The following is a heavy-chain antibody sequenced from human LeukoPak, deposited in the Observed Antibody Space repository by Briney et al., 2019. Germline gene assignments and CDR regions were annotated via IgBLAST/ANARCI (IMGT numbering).Heavy chain of an antibody. D-gene: IGHD1-26*01. V-gene: IGHV3-30*18. Sequence: GGSLRLSCAASGFTFSNVGLHWVRQAPGKGLEWMALISYDRSHKYYADSVKGRFTISSDDSKNTLFLQMNSLSAEDTAVYYCAKMRSRGAWGYHYGMDVWGQGTTVTVSS. CDR1: GFTFSNVG. CDR3: AKMRSRGAWGYHYGMDV. CDR2: ISYDRSHK. J-gene: IGHJ6*02.